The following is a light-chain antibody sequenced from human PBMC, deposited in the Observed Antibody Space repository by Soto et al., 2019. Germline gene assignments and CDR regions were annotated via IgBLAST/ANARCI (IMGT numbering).Light chain of an antibody. CDR2: LNSDGSH. V-gene: IGLV4-69*01. CDR3: QTWGTGIQV. CDR1: SGHSNYA. J-gene: IGLJ1*01. Sequence: QSVLTQSPSASASLGASVKLTCTLSSGHSNYAIAWHQQQPEKGPRYLMKLNSDGSHSKEDGIPDRFSGSSSGAERYLTIASLQCEDEADYYCQTWGTGIQVFGTGTKLTVL.